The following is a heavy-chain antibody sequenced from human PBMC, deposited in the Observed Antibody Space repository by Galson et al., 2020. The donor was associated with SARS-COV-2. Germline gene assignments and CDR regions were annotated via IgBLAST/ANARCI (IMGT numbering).Heavy chain of an antibody. D-gene: IGHD3-22*01. V-gene: IGHV3-33*01. CDR1: GFTFSSYG. J-gene: IGHJ4*02. Sequence: GGSLRLSCAASGFTFSSYGMHWVRQAPCKGLEWVAVIWYDGSNKYYADSVKGRFTISRDNSKNTLYLQMNSLRAEDTAVYYCASQSSGYYGFDYWGQGTLVTVSS. CDR2: IWYDGSNK. CDR3: ASQSSGYYGFDY.